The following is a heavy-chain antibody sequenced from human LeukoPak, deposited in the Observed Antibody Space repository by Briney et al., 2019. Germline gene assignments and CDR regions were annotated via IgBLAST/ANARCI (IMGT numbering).Heavy chain of an antibody. CDR1: GFTFSSYA. CDR3: AKDGVAAAGTVDY. Sequence: GSLRLSCAASGFTFSSYAMSWVRQAPGKGLEWVSVISDSGGSTYSADSVKGRFTISRDNSKNTLYLQMNSLRAEDTAVYYCAKDGVAAAGTVDYWGQGTLVTVSS. V-gene: IGHV3-23*01. CDR2: ISDSGGST. D-gene: IGHD6-13*01. J-gene: IGHJ4*02.